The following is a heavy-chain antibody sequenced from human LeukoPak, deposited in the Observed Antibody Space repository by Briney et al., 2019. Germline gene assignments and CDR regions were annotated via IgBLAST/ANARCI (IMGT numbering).Heavy chain of an antibody. Sequence: PGGSLRLSCAASGFTFSSYSMNWVRQAPGKGLEWVSYISSSSSTIYYADSVKGRFTISRDNAKNSLYLQMNSLRAEDTAVYYCASLNFVRARDAFDIWGQGTMVTVSS. D-gene: IGHD3/OR15-3a*01. J-gene: IGHJ3*02. CDR1: GFTFSSYS. CDR3: ASLNFVRARDAFDI. V-gene: IGHV3-48*01. CDR2: ISSSSSTI.